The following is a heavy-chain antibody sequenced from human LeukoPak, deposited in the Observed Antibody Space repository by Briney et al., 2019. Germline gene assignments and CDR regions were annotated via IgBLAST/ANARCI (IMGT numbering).Heavy chain of an antibody. J-gene: IGHJ4*02. CDR1: GFTFSSYS. Sequence: PGGSLRLSCAASGFTFSSYSMNWVRQAPGKGLEWVANINPDGSGKYYVDSVKGRFTISRDNAKKSLYLQMSSLRAEDTAVYYCASKQGDYWGQGTLVTASS. CDR2: INPDGSGK. V-gene: IGHV3-7*01. CDR3: ASKQGDY.